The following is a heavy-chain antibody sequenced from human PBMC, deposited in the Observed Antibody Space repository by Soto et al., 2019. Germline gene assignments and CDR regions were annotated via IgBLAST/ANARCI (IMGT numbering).Heavy chain of an antibody. Sequence: GGSLRLSCAASGFTFSSYGMHWVRQAPGKGLEWVAVIWYDGSNKYYADSVKGRFTISRDNSKNTLYLQMNSLRAEDTAVYYCARNGYCSGGSCWGAFDIWGLGTMVTVSS. J-gene: IGHJ3*02. V-gene: IGHV3-33*01. CDR3: ARNGYCSGGSCWGAFDI. D-gene: IGHD2-15*01. CDR2: IWYDGSNK. CDR1: GFTFSSYG.